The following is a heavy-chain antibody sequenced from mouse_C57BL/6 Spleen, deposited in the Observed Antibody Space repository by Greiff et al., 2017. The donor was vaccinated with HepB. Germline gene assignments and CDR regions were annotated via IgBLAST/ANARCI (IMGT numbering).Heavy chain of an antibody. J-gene: IGHJ2*01. CDR1: GYSITSGYY. Sequence: EVKLQESGPGLVKPSQSLSLTCSVTGYSITSGYYWNWIRQFPGNKLEWMGYISYDGSNNYNPSLKNRISITRDTSKNQFFLKLNSVTTEDTATYYCARGLTGPYYFDYWGQGTTLTVSS. CDR3: ARGLTGPYYFDY. V-gene: IGHV3-6*01. CDR2: ISYDGSN. D-gene: IGHD4-1*01.